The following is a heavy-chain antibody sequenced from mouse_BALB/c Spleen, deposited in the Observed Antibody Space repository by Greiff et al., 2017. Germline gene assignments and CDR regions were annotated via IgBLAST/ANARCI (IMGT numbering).Heavy chain of an antibody. CDR1: GYSITSDYA. V-gene: IGHV3-2*02. CDR2: ISYSGST. D-gene: IGHD2-4*01. CDR3: ARAMITQFAY. Sequence: VQLQQSGPGLVKPSQSLSLTCTVTGYSITSDYAWNWIRQFPGNKLEWMGYISYSGSTSYNPSLKSRISITRDTSKNQFFLQLNSVTTEDTATYYCARAMITQFAYWGQGTLVTVSA. J-gene: IGHJ3*01.